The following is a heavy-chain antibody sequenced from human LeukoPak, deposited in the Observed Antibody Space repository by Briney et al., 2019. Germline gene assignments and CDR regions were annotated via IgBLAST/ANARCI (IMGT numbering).Heavy chain of an antibody. J-gene: IGHJ6*03. CDR2: MNPNSGNT. CDR1: GYTFTSYG. Sequence: ASVKVSCKASGYTFTSYGISWVRQATGQGLEWMGWMNPNSGNTGYAQKFQGRVTMTRNTSISTAYMELSSLRSEDTAVYYCARVEDGSSWYYYYYYMDVWGKGTTVTISS. CDR3: ARVEDGSSWYYYYYYMDV. V-gene: IGHV1-8*02. D-gene: IGHD6-13*01.